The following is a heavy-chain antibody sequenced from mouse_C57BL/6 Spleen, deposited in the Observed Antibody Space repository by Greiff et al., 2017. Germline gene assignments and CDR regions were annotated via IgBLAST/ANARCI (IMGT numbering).Heavy chain of an antibody. Sequence: QVQLQQPGAELVKPGASVKMSCKASGYTFTSYWITWVKQRPGQGLEWIGDIYPGSGSTNYNEKFKSKATLPVDTSSSTAYMQLSILTSEDSAVYYCARGDYVGRSAMDYWGQGTSVTVSS. J-gene: IGHJ4*01. CDR3: ARGDYVGRSAMDY. CDR1: GYTFTSYW. CDR2: IYPGSGST. V-gene: IGHV1-55*01. D-gene: IGHD2-4*01.